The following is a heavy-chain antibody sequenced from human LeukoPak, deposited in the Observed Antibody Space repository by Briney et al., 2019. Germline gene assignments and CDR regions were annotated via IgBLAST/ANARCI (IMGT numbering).Heavy chain of an antibody. CDR2: LDPEDGET. V-gene: IGHV1-24*01. CDR3: ATSFNYVGVTRHDY. J-gene: IGHJ4*02. CDR1: GYTLTELS. D-gene: IGHD1-26*01. Sequence: ASVKVSCKVSGYTLTELSMHWVRQAPGKGLEWMGGLDPEDGETIYALKSQGRVTMTEDTSTDTAYMELSSLRSEDTAVYYCATSFNYVGVTRHDYWGQGTLVTVSS.